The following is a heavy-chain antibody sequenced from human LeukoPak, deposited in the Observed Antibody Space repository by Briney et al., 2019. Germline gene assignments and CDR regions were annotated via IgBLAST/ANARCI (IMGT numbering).Heavy chain of an antibody. CDR2: INHSGST. CDR3: ARGRLHHYYDSSGYYVY. CDR1: GGSFSGYY. J-gene: IGHJ4*02. Sequence: SETLSLTCAVYGGSFSGYYWSWIRQPPGKGLEWIGEINHSGSTNYNPSLKSRVTISVDTSKNQFSLKLSSVTAADTAVYYCARGRLHHYYDSSGYYVYWGQGTLVTVSS. V-gene: IGHV4-34*01. D-gene: IGHD3-22*01.